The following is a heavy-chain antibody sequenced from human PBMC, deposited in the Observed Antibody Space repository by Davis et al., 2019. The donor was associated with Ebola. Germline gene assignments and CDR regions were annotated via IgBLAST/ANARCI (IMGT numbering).Heavy chain of an antibody. CDR2: IYHSGST. CDR3: ARGKPFGSSFWFDP. V-gene: IGHV4-30-2*01. Sequence: MPSDTLSLTCAVSGGSISSGGYSWSWIRQPPGKGLEWIGYIYHSGSTYYNPSLKSRVTISVDRSKNQFSLKLSSVTAADTAVYYCARGKPFGSSFWFDPWGQGTLVTVSS. CDR1: GGSISSGGYS. D-gene: IGHD6-13*01. J-gene: IGHJ5*02.